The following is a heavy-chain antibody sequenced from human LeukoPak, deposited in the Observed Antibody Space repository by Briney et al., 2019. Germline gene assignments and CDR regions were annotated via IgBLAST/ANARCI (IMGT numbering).Heavy chain of an antibody. D-gene: IGHD5-12*01. CDR2: ISSSSSYI. CDR3: ARVGGYDGVYYFDY. V-gene: IGHV3-21*01. Sequence: GGSLRLSCAASGFTFSSYSMNWVRQAPGNGLGWVSSISSSSSYIYYADSVKGRFTISRDNAKNSLYLQMNSLRAEDTAVYYCARVGGYDGVYYFDYWGQGTLVTVSS. CDR1: GFTFSSYS. J-gene: IGHJ4*02.